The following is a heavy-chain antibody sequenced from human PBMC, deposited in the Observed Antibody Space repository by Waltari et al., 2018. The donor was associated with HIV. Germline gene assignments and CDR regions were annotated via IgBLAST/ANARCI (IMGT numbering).Heavy chain of an antibody. V-gene: IGHV3-11*04. CDR3: ARDPEYYYESSGYYGVGAFDI. D-gene: IGHD3-22*01. J-gene: IGHJ3*02. Sequence: GGSLRLSCAASGFTFSDYYMNWIRQAPGKGLEWVSYISRSGSTIYYADSVKGRFTISRDNAKNSLYLQMNSLRAEDTAVYYCARDPEYYYESSGYYGVGAFDIWGQGTVVTVSS. CDR2: ISRSGSTI. CDR1: GFTFSDYY.